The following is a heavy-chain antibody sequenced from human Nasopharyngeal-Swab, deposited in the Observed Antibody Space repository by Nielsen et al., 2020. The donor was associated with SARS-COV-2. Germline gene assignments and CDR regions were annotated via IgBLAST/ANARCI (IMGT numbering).Heavy chain of an antibody. Sequence: GESLKISCAASGFTFSSYWMHWVRQAPGKGLEWVSSISSSSSYIYYADSVKGRFTISRDNSKNTLYLQMNSLRAEDTAVYYCARDPMITFGGVIVADYYYYGMDVWGQGTTVTVSS. J-gene: IGHJ6*02. CDR3: ARDPMITFGGVIVADYYYYGMDV. CDR1: GFTFSSYW. CDR2: ISSSSSYI. D-gene: IGHD3-16*02. V-gene: IGHV3-21*01.